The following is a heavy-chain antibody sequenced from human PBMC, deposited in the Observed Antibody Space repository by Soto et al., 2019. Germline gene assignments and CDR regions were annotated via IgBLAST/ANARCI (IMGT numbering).Heavy chain of an antibody. Sequence: ASVKVSCKASGYTFTSYAMHWVRQAPGQRLEWMGWINAGNGNTKYSQKFQGRVTITRDTSASTAYMELSSLRSEDTAVDYCATAIADDAFDIWGRGAMVTVSS. J-gene: IGHJ3*02. CDR3: ATAIADDAFDI. CDR1: GYTFTSYA. V-gene: IGHV1-3*01. CDR2: INAGNGNT. D-gene: IGHD2-2*01.